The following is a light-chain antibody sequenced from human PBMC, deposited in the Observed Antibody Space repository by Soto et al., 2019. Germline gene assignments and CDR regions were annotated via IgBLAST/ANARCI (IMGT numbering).Light chain of an antibody. CDR1: QTISSW. Sequence: DIELTQSPSTLSRSVGDRVTITCRASQTISSWLAWYQQKPGKAPKLLIYKASTLKSGVPSRFSGSGSGTDFTLTISSLKPDDFETYYCQHYNSYSEAFGQGTKVDIK. J-gene: IGKJ1*01. CDR2: KAS. CDR3: QHYNSYSEA. V-gene: IGKV1-5*03.